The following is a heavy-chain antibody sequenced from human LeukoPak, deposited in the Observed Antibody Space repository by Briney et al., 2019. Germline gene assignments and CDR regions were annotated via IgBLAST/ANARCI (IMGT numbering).Heavy chain of an antibody. CDR3: ARGRTGRFLAFDI. Sequence: GGSLRLSCAASGFTVSSNYMSWVRQAPGKGLEWVSVIYSGGSTYYADSVKGRFTISRDNSKNTLYLQMNSLRAEDTAVYYCARGRTGRFLAFDIWGQGTMVTVSS. D-gene: IGHD7-27*01. V-gene: IGHV3-53*01. J-gene: IGHJ3*02. CDR1: GFTVSSNY. CDR2: IYSGGST.